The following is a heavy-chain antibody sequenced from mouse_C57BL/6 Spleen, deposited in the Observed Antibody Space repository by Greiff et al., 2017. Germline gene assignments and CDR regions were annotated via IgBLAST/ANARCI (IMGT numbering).Heavy chain of an antibody. D-gene: IGHD3-3*01. V-gene: IGHV1-54*01. CDR1: GYAFTNYL. CDR3: ARGDEGFAY. J-gene: IGHJ3*01. Sequence: QVQLKQSGAELVRPGTSVKVSCKASGYAFTNYLIEWVKQRPGQGLEWIGVINPGSGGTNYNEKFKGKATLTADKSSSTAYMQLSSLTSEDSAVYFCARGDEGFAYGGQGTLVTVSA. CDR2: INPGSGGT.